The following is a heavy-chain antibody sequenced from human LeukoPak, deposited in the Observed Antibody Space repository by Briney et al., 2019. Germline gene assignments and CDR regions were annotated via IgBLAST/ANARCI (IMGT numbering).Heavy chain of an antibody. Sequence: GGSLRLSCAASGFSFSSYVMNWVRQAPGKGLEWVSTITTNSVGTYYADSVKGRFTISRDNSKNTLYLQMNSLRAEDTATYYCRAYTYATDFWGQGTLVAVSS. J-gene: IGHJ4*02. D-gene: IGHD2-8*01. V-gene: IGHV3-23*01. CDR1: GFSFSSYV. CDR3: RAYTYATDF. CDR2: ITTNSVGT.